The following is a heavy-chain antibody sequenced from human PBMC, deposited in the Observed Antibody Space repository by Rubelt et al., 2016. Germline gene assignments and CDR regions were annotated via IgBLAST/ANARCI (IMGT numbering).Heavy chain of an antibody. CDR1: GGTFSSYA. CDR3: ATTIAIRPYYFDY. V-gene: IGHV1-69*01. J-gene: IGHJ4*02. D-gene: IGHD6-6*01. CDR2: IIPVFGTA. Sequence: QVQLVQSGAEVKKPGSSVKVSCKASGGTFSSYAISWVRQAPGQGLEWMGGIIPVFGTANYAQKVQCRITLPADASTSPAYMELGSLRSADTAVSYCATTIAIRPYYFDYWGQGTLVTVSS.